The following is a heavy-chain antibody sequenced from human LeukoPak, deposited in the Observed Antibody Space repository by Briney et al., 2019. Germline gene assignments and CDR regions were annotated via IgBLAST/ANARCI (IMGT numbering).Heavy chain of an antibody. CDR2: INAGNGNT. CDR3: ARVTGNTRSGDY. J-gene: IGHJ4*02. V-gene: IGHV1-3*01. Sequence: ASVKVSCKASGYTFTSYAMHWVRQAPGQRLEWMGWINAGNGNTKYSQKFQGRVTITRDTSASTAYMELSSLKSEDTAVYYCARVTGNTRSGDYWGQGTLVTVSS. D-gene: IGHD1/OR15-1a*01. CDR1: GYTFTSYA.